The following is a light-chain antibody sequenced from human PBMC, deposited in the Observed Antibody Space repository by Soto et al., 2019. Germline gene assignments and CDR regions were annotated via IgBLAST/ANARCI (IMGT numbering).Light chain of an antibody. J-gene: IGLJ3*02. CDR3: SSYAGTYTWV. CDR2: EVS. CDR1: SSDVGAYNY. Sequence: QSVLTQPPSASGSPGQSVTISCTGTSSDVGAYNYVSWYQQHPGKAPKLMIHEVSKRPSGVPDRFSASKSGNTASLTVSGLQAEDEADYYCSSYAGTYTWVFGGGTKLTVL. V-gene: IGLV2-8*01.